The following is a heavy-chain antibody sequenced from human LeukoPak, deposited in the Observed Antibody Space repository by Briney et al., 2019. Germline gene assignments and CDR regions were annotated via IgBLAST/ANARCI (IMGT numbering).Heavy chain of an antibody. Sequence: PSETLSLTCTVSGGSISSSSYYWGWIRQPPGKGLEWIGYIYYSGSTNHNPSLKSRVTISVDTSKNQFSLKLSSVTAADTAVYYCARAPTGYYYYYMDVWGKGTTVTISS. CDR2: IYYSGST. J-gene: IGHJ6*03. CDR3: ARAPTGYYYYYMDV. D-gene: IGHD3-9*01. V-gene: IGHV4-61*05. CDR1: GGSISSSSYY.